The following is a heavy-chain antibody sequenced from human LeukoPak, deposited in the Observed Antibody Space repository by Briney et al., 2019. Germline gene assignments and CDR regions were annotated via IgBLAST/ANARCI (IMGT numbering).Heavy chain of an antibody. CDR2: ITSSSSTI. D-gene: IGHD3-10*01. V-gene: IGHV3-48*04. Sequence: EPGGSLRLSCAASGFTVSSNYMSWVRQAPGKGLEWISYITSSSSTIYYADSVQGRFTISRDNAKNSLYLQMNSLRAEDTAVYYCARKYASGTYPLTYWGQGTLVTVSS. J-gene: IGHJ4*02. CDR3: ARKYASGTYPLTY. CDR1: GFTVSSNY.